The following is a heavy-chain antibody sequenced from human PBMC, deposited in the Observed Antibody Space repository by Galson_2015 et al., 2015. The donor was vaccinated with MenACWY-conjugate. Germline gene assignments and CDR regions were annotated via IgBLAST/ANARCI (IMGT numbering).Heavy chain of an antibody. Sequence: PALVKPPQTLTLTCTFSGFSLRTSGVSMGWIRQPPGKALEWIALIYWVGDRYYSTSLKTRLTISRDTSKNQVVLPLTDVGPIDTGTYFCARATTGHNHFYYYMDVWGKGTAVIVS. CDR1: GFSLRTSGVS. V-gene: IGHV2-70*01. CDR2: IYWVGDR. D-gene: IGHD1-1*01. J-gene: IGHJ6*03. CDR3: ARATTGHNHFYYYMDV.